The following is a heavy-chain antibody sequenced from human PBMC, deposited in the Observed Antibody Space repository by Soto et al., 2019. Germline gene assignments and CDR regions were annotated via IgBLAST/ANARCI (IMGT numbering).Heavy chain of an antibody. CDR1: GYTFTGHW. CDR2: IDPSDSYT. V-gene: IGHV5-10-1*01. D-gene: IGHD5-12*01. CDR3: TRHTGYDSSLDY. J-gene: IGHJ4*02. Sequence: GESLKISCQGSGYTFTGHWVSWVRQMPGKGLEWMGRIDPSDSYTDYSPTVQGHVTMSADKSINTAYLQWSSLQASDTAVYYCTRHTGYDSSLDYWGQGTLVTVSS.